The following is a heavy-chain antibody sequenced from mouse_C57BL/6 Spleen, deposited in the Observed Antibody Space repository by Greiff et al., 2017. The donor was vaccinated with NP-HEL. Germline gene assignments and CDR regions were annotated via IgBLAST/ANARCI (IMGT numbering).Heavy chain of an antibody. CDR2: ISSGGSYT. CDR1: GFTFSSYG. V-gene: IGHV5-6*01. CDR3: ARQFYGRSSHWYFDV. D-gene: IGHD1-1*01. J-gene: IGHJ1*03. Sequence: EVKLVESGGDLVKPGGSLKLSCAASGFTFSSYGMSWVRQTPDKRLEWVATISSGGSYTYYPDSVKGRFTIPRDNAKNTLNLQLSSLKAEDTAMYYCARQFYGRSSHWYFDVWGTGTTVTVSS.